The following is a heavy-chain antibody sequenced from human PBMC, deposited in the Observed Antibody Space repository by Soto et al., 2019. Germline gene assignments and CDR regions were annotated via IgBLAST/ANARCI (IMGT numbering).Heavy chain of an antibody. D-gene: IGHD6-19*01. CDR1: GGSISSYY. CDR2: IYYSGST. Sequence: SETLSLTCTVSGGSISSYYWSWIRQPPGKGLEWIGYIYYSGSTNYNPSLKSRVTISVDTSKNQFSLKLSSVTAADTAVYYCARVGGSSGWDDAFDIWGQGTMVTVSS. V-gene: IGHV4-59*01. J-gene: IGHJ3*02. CDR3: ARVGGSSGWDDAFDI.